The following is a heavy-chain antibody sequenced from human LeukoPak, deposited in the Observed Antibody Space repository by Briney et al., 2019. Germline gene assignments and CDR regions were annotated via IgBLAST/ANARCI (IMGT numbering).Heavy chain of an antibody. D-gene: IGHD6-13*01. CDR1: GFTFSSYA. Sequence: PGGSLRLSCAASGFTFSSYAMSWVRQAPGMGLEWVSVIIGSGDSTYYADSVKGRFTISRDNSKNTLYLQMNSLRAEDTALYYCANYQQQPSGFDYWGQGTLVTVSS. CDR2: IIGSGDST. J-gene: IGHJ4*02. CDR3: ANYQQQPSGFDY. V-gene: IGHV3-23*01.